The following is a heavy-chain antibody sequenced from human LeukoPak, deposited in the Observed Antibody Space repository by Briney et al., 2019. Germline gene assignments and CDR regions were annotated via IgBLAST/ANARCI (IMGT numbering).Heavy chain of an antibody. CDR1: GFTFSSYE. CDR2: ISSSGSTI. D-gene: IGHD3-22*01. J-gene: IGHJ4*02. V-gene: IGHV3-48*03. Sequence: PGGSLRLSCAASGFTFSSYEMNWVRQAPGKGLEWVSYISSSGSTIYYADSVKGRFTISRDNAKNSLYLQMNSLRAEDTAVYYCARDTLGGSGYLFDYWGQGTLVTVSS. CDR3: ARDTLGGSGYLFDY.